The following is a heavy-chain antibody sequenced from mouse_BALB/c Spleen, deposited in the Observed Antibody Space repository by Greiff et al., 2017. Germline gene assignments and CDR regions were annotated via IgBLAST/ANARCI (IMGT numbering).Heavy chain of an antibody. V-gene: IGHV5-15*02. J-gene: IGHJ2*01. CDR3: ARDYDGYFDY. D-gene: IGHD2-3*01. CDR1: GFTFSDYG. Sequence: EVKLVESGGGLVQPGGSRKLSCAASGFTFSDYGMPWVRQAPGKGPEWVAFISNLAYSIYYADTVTGRFTISRENAKNTLYLEMSSLRSEDTAMYYCARDYDGYFDYWGQGTTLTVSS. CDR2: ISNLAYSI.